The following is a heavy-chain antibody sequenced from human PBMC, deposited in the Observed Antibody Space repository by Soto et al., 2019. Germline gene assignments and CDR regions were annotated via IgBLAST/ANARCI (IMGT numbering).Heavy chain of an antibody. D-gene: IGHD3-22*01. J-gene: IGHJ4*01. CDR2: IKSKTDGGTT. CDR1: GFTFSNAW. CDR3: TTDSYSTIIIVRFDY. V-gene: IGHV3-15*07. Sequence: GGSLRLSCAASGFTFSNAWINWVRQAPGKGLEWVGRIKSKTDGGTTDYAEPVKGRFAISRDDSNNMVYLQMNSLKIEDTAVYSCTTDSYSTIIIVRFDYWRHGTLVTVSS.